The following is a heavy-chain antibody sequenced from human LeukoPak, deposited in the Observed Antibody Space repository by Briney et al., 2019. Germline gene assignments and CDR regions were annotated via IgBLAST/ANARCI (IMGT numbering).Heavy chain of an antibody. J-gene: IGHJ4*02. CDR3: AKAYPLYYYDSSGGGGGY. D-gene: IGHD3-22*01. Sequence: PGGSLRLSCAASGFTFSSYAMSWVRQAPGKGLEWVSAISGSGGSTYYADSVKGRFTISRDNSKNTLYLQMNSLRAGDTAVYYCAKAYPLYYYDSSGGGGGYWGQGTLVTVSS. V-gene: IGHV3-23*01. CDR1: GFTFSSYA. CDR2: ISGSGGST.